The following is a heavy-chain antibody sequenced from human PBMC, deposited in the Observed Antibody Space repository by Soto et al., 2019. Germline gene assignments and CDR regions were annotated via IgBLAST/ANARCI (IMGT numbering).Heavy chain of an antibody. Sequence: GGSLRLSCAASGFTFSSYWMSWVRQAPGKGLEWVANIKQDGSEKYYVDSVKGRFTISRDNAKNSLYLQMNSLRAEDTAVYYCARDGGYYYYYMDVWGKGTTVTVSS. CDR2: IKQDGSEK. CDR3: ARDGGYYYYYMDV. J-gene: IGHJ6*03. D-gene: IGHD3-16*01. CDR1: GFTFSSYW. V-gene: IGHV3-7*01.